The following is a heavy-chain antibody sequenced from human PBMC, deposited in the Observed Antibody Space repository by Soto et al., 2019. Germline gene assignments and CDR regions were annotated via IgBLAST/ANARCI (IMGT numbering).Heavy chain of an antibody. CDR2: ISYDGSNK. J-gene: IGHJ4*02. D-gene: IGHD3-22*01. Sequence: GGSLRLSCAASGFTFSSYGMHWVRQAPGKGLEWVAVISYDGSNKYYADSVKGRFTISRDNSKNTLYLQMNSLRAEDTAVYYCAKTEYYYDSSGYSDYWGQGTLVTVPQ. CDR1: GFTFSSYG. V-gene: IGHV3-30*18. CDR3: AKTEYYYDSSGYSDY.